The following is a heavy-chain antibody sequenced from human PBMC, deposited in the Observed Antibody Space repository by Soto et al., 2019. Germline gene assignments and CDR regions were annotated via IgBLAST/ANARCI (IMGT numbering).Heavy chain of an antibody. CDR2: INPSGGST. CDR1: GYTFTSYY. D-gene: IGHD5-12*01. V-gene: IGHV1-46*03. Sequence: ASVKVSCKASGYTFTSYYMHWVRQAPGQGLEWMGIINPSGGSTSYAQKFQGRVTMTRETSTGTVYMELSSLRSEDTAVYYCARGGFQYSGYDVAFDIWGQGTMVTVSS. CDR3: ARGGFQYSGYDVAFDI. J-gene: IGHJ3*02.